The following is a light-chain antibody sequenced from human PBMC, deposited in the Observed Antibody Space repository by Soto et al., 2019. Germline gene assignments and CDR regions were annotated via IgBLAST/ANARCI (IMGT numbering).Light chain of an antibody. CDR3: QQYDSSPRT. V-gene: IGKV3-20*01. CDR2: GAS. Sequence: ENVLTQSPGTLSVSPGERATLFCRASQSVGNIQLAWYQQKPGQAPRLLMYGASSRATGIPDRFSGSGSGTDFTLTIRTLEPEDSAVYYCQQYDSSPRTFGQGTKLEIK. J-gene: IGKJ1*01. CDR1: QSVGNIQ.